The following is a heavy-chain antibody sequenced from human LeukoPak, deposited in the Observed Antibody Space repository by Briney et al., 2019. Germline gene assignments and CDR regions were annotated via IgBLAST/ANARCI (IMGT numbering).Heavy chain of an antibody. J-gene: IGHJ4*02. CDR3: TTNYDILTGYRFDY. CDR2: IKSKTDGGTT. V-gene: IGHV3-15*01. D-gene: IGHD3-9*01. Sequence: GGSLRLSCAASGFTFSNAWMSWVRQAPGKGLEWVGRIKSKTDGGTTDYAAPVKGRFTIPRDDSKNTLYLQMNSLKTEDTAVYYCTTNYDILTGYRFDYWGQGTLVTVSS. CDR1: GFTFSNAW.